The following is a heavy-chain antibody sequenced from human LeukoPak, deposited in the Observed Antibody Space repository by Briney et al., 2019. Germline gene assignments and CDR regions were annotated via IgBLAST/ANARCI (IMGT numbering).Heavy chain of an antibody. V-gene: IGHV3-21*01. Sequence: GGSLRLSCAASGFTFSSYSMNWVRQAPGKGLEWVSSISSSSSYIYYADSVKGRFTISRDNAKNSLYLQMNSLRAEDTAVYYCARDRGSSWGTDAFDIWGQGTMVTVSS. J-gene: IGHJ3*02. CDR1: GFTFSSYS. CDR3: ARDRGSSWGTDAFDI. D-gene: IGHD6-13*01. CDR2: ISSSSSYI.